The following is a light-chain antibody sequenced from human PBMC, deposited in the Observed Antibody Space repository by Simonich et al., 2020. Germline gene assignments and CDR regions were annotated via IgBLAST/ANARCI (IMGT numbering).Light chain of an antibody. CDR2: WAS. CDR1: QSVLYSSNNKNY. Sequence: DIVMTQSPDSLAVSLGGRATINCKASQSVLYSSNNKNYLAWYQQKPGQPPKLLIYWASTREAGVHDRFSGRGSGTDFTLTISSLQAEDVAVYYCQQYYSTSWTFGQGTKVEIK. J-gene: IGKJ1*01. V-gene: IGKV4-1*01. CDR3: QQYYSTSWT.